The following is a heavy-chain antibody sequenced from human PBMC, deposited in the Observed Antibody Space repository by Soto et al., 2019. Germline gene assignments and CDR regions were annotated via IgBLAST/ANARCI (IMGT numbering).Heavy chain of an antibody. CDR3: ARASSTYLDMLSAFEP. CDR1: VHSVSWGPYY. D-gene: IGHD3-9*01. CDR2: IFHSGTT. J-gene: IGHJ5*02. Sequence: SETLSLTCTFSVHSVSWGPYYCSWIRQPPWKGLEWIGNIFHSGTTNYNPSLRSRVILSVDTSKNQFSLKLTSVTAADTAIYYCARASSTYLDMLSAFEPRGQGTLVNVSS. V-gene: IGHV4-61*01.